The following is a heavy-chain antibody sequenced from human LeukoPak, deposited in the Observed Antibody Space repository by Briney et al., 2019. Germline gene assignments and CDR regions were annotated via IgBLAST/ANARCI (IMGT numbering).Heavy chain of an antibody. D-gene: IGHD1-7*01. Sequence: PSETLSLTCTVSGGSISSYYWSWIRQPPGKGLEWIGYIYYSGSTNYNPSLKSRVTISVDTSKNQFSLKLSSVTAADTAVYYCARLRTTHDAFDIWGQGTMVTVSS. CDR1: GGSISSYY. J-gene: IGHJ3*02. CDR3: ARLRTTHDAFDI. CDR2: IYYSGST. V-gene: IGHV4-59*08.